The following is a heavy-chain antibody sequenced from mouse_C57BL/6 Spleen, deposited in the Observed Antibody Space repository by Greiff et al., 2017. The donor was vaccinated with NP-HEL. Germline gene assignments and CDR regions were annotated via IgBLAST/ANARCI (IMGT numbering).Heavy chain of an antibody. CDR2: IDPLDSYT. D-gene: IGHD2-3*01. CDR3: ARVDGYYQLYYAMDY. Sequence: QVQLQQPGAELVKPGASVKLSCKASGSTFTSYWMHLVKPRPGPGLEWIGEIDPLDSYTTYNPKFKVKATFTVDTSSSTAYMQLSSLITEDSAVYYCARVDGYYQLYYAMDYWGQGPSVTVSS. CDR1: GSTFTSYW. V-gene: IGHV1-50*01. J-gene: IGHJ4*01.